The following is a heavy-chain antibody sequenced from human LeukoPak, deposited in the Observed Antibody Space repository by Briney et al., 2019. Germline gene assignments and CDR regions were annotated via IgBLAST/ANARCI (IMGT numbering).Heavy chain of an antibody. CDR2: IYYSGST. CDR1: GGSISSSGYY. D-gene: IGHD5-12*01. J-gene: IGHJ4*02. CDR3: ARTQARVDIVATITPSFDY. Sequence: SETLSLTCTVSGGSISSSGYYWGWIRQPPGKGLEWIGSIYYSGSTYYNPSLKSRVTISVDTSKNQFSLKLSSVTAANTAVYHCARTQARVDIVATITPSFDYWGQGTLVTVSS. V-gene: IGHV4-39*07.